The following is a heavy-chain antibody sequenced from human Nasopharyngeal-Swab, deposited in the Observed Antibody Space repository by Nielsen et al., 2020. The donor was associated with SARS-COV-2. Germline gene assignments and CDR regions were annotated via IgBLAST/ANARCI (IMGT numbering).Heavy chain of an antibody. CDR3: AKKLVRGRPSGLDI. CDR1: GISLSSWS. J-gene: IGHJ3*02. D-gene: IGHD3-16*01. Sequence: GESLRLSCPPSGISLSSWSMIWVRQAPAKGLEWVASISVIVDTTDYAYSMKGRFTIARDNFKNTLYLQMNSMRAEDTALYYCAKKLVRGRPSGLDIWGQGKMVTVSS. V-gene: IGHV3-23*01. CDR2: ISVIVDTT.